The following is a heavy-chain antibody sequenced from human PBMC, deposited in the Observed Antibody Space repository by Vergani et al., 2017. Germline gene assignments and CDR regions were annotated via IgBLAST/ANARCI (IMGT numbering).Heavy chain of an antibody. D-gene: IGHD3-10*01. Sequence: QVQLQESGPGLVKPSETLSLTCTVSGGSISSYYWSWIRQPPGKGLEWIGYIYYSWSTNYNPSLKSRVTISVDTSKNQFSLKLSSVTAADTAVYYCARSRGRVWFGELLDYWGQGTLVTVAS. J-gene: IGHJ4*02. CDR1: GGSISSYY. V-gene: IGHV4-59*01. CDR3: ARSRGRVWFGELLDY. CDR2: IYYSWST.